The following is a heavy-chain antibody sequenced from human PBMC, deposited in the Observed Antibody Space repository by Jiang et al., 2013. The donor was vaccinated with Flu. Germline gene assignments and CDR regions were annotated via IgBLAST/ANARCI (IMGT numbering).Heavy chain of an antibody. CDR3: ARETMIVLGEAETFDY. CDR2: TYYRSKWFN. Sequence: GPGLVKPSQTLSVTCFISGDSVSSNSAAWNWIRQSPLRGLEWLGRTYYRSKWFNDYAVSVRSRITINPDTSKNQFSLQLNSVTPEDTAVYYCARETMIVLGEAETFDYWGQGTLV. V-gene: IGHV6-1*01. D-gene: IGHD3-22*01. CDR1: GDSVSSNSAA. J-gene: IGHJ4*02.